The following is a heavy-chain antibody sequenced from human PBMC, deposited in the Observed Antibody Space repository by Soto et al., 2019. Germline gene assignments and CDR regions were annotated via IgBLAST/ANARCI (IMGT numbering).Heavy chain of an antibody. J-gene: IGHJ4*02. CDR2: IYYDGNT. CDR1: GGSVTSDSHY. D-gene: IGHD3-3*01. CDR3: ARSSIKPQVFMYPFDS. V-gene: IGHV4-39*01. Sequence: PSQTLSLTCTVSGGSVTSDSHYRGWIRQPPGKGLESIANIYYDGNTYYNPSLKGRVTISLDTSKNQFSLRLNSVTAADTAVYYCARSSIKPQVFMYPFDSWSQGTLVTVSS.